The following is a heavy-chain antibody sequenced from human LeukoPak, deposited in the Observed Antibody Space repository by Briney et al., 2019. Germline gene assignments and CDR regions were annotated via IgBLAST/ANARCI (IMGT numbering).Heavy chain of an antibody. V-gene: IGHV3-30*02. CDR2: IRYDGNNK. D-gene: IGHD3-10*01. CDR3: AKDIGSYYDY. Sequence: PGGSLRLSCAASGFPFSDYVMHWVRQAPGKGLEWVAVIRYDGNNKYYADSVKGRFTISRDNSKNTLYLEMNSLRAEDTAVYYCAKDIGSYYDYWGQGILVTVSS. CDR1: GFPFSDYV. J-gene: IGHJ4*02.